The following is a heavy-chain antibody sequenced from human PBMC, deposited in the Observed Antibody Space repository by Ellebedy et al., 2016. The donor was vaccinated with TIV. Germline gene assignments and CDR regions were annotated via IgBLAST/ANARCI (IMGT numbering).Heavy chain of an antibody. V-gene: IGHV3-11*01. CDR2: ISSSGSTI. Sequence: GESLKISCAASGFTFSDYYMSWIRQAPGKGLEWVSYISSSGSTIYYADAVKGRFTISRDNAKNSLYLQMNSLRAEDTAVYYSAREGDTAMVRGMDVWGQGTTVTVSS. CDR3: AREGDTAMVRGMDV. CDR1: GFTFSDYY. D-gene: IGHD5-18*01. J-gene: IGHJ6*02.